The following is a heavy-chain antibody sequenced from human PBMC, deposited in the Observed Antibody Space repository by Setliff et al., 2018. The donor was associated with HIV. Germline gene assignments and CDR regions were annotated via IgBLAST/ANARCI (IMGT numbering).Heavy chain of an antibody. Sequence: SETLSLTCTVSGDSISSGSYYWSWIRQPAGKGLEWIGRVYSSGSTNYNPPLKSRLTISVETSKNLFSLKLSSVTAADTGVYYCERMRLDGGYSYDYWGQGTLVTAPQ. CDR2: VYSSGST. J-gene: IGHJ4*02. D-gene: IGHD5-12*01. CDR1: GDSISSGSYY. CDR3: ERMRLDGGYSYDY. V-gene: IGHV4-61*02.